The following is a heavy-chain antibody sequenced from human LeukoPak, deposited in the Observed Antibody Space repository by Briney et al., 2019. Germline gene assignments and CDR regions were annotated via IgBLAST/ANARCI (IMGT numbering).Heavy chain of an antibody. Sequence: SETLSLTCTVSGGSISSYYWSWIRQPPGKGLEWIGYIYYSGSTNYNPSLKSRVTISVDTSKNQFSLKLSSVTAADTAVYYCARINIVLMVYIDYWGQGTLVTVSS. CDR1: GGSISSYY. CDR2: IYYSGST. CDR3: ARINIVLMVYIDY. J-gene: IGHJ4*02. D-gene: IGHD2-8*01. V-gene: IGHV4-59*01.